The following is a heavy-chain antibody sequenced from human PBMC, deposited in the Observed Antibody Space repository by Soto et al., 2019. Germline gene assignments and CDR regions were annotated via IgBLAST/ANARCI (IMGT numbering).Heavy chain of an antibody. D-gene: IGHD3-10*01. CDR1: GFTFSRHA. V-gene: IGHV3-23*01. CDR2: VIDTGDTT. CDR3: AKGFAPGVRFVWDS. J-gene: IGHJ4*02. Sequence: EVQLLESGGGLVQPGESLRLSCAASGFTFSRHAMNWVRQAPGKGLEWVSGVIDTGDTTYYADSVKGRFTISRDNAKNTLYLQLNSLRAEDTALYYFAKGFAPGVRFVWDSWGQGTLVAVSS.